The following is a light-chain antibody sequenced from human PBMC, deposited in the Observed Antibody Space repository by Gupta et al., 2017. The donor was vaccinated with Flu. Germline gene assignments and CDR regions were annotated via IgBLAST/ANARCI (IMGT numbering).Light chain of an antibody. J-gene: IGKJ1*01. CDR1: QGISTY. Sequence: AIRMTQSPSSFSASTGDRVTITCRASQGISTYLAWYQQKPGKAPKLLIYAASTLQSGVPSRFSGSGSGTDFTLTISCLQSEDFATYYCQQYASNSWTFGQGTRVEI. CDR2: AAS. CDR3: QQYASNSWT. V-gene: IGKV1-8*01.